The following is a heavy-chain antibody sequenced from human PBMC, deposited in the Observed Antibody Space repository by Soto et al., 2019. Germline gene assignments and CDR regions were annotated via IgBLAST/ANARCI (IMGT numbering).Heavy chain of an antibody. CDR2: ISAYNGNT. CDR3: ARDRRRSWFSYYYMDV. V-gene: IGHV1-18*01. CDR1: GYTFTSYG. J-gene: IGHJ6*03. Sequence: GASVKVSCKASGYTFTSYGISWVRQAPGQGLEWMGWISAYNGNTNYAQKLQGRVTMTTDTSTSTAYMELRSLRSDDTAVYYCARDRRRSWFSYYYMDVWGKGTTVTVSS. D-gene: IGHD3-10*01.